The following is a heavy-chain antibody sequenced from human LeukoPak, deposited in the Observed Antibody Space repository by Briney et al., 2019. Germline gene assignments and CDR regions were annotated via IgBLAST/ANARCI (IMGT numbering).Heavy chain of an antibody. CDR2: ISSSGGTI. D-gene: IGHD3-16*01. CDR1: GFTFSTYE. J-gene: IGHJ3*02. Sequence: GGSLRLSCAASGFTFSTYEMNWVRQAPGKGLEWVSYISSSGGTIHYSDSVKGRFTISRDNAKNSLYLQMNSLRAEDTAVYYCARLEYYDYVWGSYGGAFDIWGQGTMVTVSS. CDR3: ARLEYYDYVWGSYGGAFDI. V-gene: IGHV3-48*03.